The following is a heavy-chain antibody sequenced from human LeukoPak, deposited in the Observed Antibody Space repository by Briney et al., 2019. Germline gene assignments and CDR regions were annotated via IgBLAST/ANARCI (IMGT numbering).Heavy chain of an antibody. CDR3: ARGVYGDYKFDY. V-gene: IGHV4-39*02. CDR2: VYYTGAS. D-gene: IGHD4-17*01. CDR1: GGSISSSSYY. Sequence: SETLSLTCTVSGGSISSSSYYWGWIRQPPGKGLEWIGSVYYTGASYYNPSLKSRVTISLDTSKNHFSLKLRSVTAADTAVYYCARGVYGDYKFDYWGQGTLVTVSS. J-gene: IGHJ4*02.